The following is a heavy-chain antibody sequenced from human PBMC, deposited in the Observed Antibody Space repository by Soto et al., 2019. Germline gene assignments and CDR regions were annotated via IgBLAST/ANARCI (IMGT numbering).Heavy chain of an antibody. V-gene: IGHV3-7*03. J-gene: IGHJ1*01. D-gene: IGHD3-22*01. CDR2: IKYDGSKE. CDR3: ARGDSGSWGF. CDR1: GFIFSTSW. Sequence: EVQVVESGGDLVQPGGSLILSCAASGFIFSTSWMSWVRQAPGQGLEWVANIKYDGSKEYYVDSVKGRFTISRDNARNSLYLKMNSMRAEDTAVYDCARGDSGSWGFGGQGTLVTVSS.